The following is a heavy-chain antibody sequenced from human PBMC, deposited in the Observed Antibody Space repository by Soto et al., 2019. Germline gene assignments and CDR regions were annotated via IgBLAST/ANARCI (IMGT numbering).Heavy chain of an antibody. J-gene: IGHJ6*02. D-gene: IGHD1-1*01. V-gene: IGHV3-21*01. Sequence: EVQLVESGGGLVKPGGSLRLSCAAFGFTFSSYNMNWVRQAPGKGLEWVSLITSSGYYMYYADSLKGRFTISRDNAKNSLYLQMSSLRAEDTAVDYCARVERDYYAMDVWGQGTTVTVSS. CDR1: GFTFSSYN. CDR3: ARVERDYYAMDV. CDR2: ITSSGYYM.